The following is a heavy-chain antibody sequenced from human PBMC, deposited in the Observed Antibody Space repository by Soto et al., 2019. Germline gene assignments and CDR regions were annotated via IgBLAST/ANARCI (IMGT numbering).Heavy chain of an antibody. CDR1: GYTFTSYD. CDR3: ARAHVTIFGVVIMPHYYYYYGMDV. V-gene: IGHV1-8*01. Sequence: ASVKVSCKASGYTFTSYDINWVRQATGQGLEWMGWMNPNSGNTGYAQEFQGRVTMTRNTSISTAYMELSSLRSEDTAVYYCARAHVTIFGVVIMPHYYYYYGMDVWGQGTTVTVSS. J-gene: IGHJ6*02. CDR2: MNPNSGNT. D-gene: IGHD3-3*01.